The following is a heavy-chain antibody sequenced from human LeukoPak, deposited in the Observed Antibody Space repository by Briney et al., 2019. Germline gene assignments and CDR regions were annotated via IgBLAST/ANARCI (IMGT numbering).Heavy chain of an antibody. Sequence: SETLSLTCTVSGGSISSYYWSWTRQPPGKGLEWIGYIYYSGSTNYNPSLKSRVTISVETSKNQFSLKLSSVTAADTAVYYCARVGYCSSTSCPRWSYYYYYMDVWGKGTTVTVSS. J-gene: IGHJ6*03. D-gene: IGHD2-2*01. CDR2: IYYSGST. CDR1: GGSISSYY. CDR3: ARVGYCSSTSCPRWSYYYYYMDV. V-gene: IGHV4-59*01.